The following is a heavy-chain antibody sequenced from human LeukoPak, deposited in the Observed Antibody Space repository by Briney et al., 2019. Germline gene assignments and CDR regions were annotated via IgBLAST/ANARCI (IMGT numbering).Heavy chain of an antibody. CDR2: ISAYNGNT. CDR1: GYTFTSYG. V-gene: IGHV1-18*01. J-gene: IGHJ4*02. Sequence: GASVKVSCTASGYTFTSYGISWVRQAPGQGLEWMGWISAYNGNTNYAQKLQGRVTMTTDTSTSTAYMELRSLRSDDTAVYYCARSPRDYYDSSGYYTLDYWGQGTLVTVSS. D-gene: IGHD3-22*01. CDR3: ARSPRDYYDSSGYYTLDY.